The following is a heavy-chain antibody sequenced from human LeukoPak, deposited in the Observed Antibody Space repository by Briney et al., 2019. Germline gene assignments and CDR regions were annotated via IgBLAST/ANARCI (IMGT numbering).Heavy chain of an antibody. D-gene: IGHD1-7*01. CDR2: ISADNGNT. Sequence: ASVKVSCKASGYTFTSYAISWVRQAPGQGLEWMGWISADNGNTDYAQRFQGRVTMTTDTSTSTAYMELRSLRSDDTAVYYCARELLELRAPDYWGQGTLVTVSS. CDR1: GYTFTSYA. J-gene: IGHJ4*02. V-gene: IGHV1-18*01. CDR3: ARELLELRAPDY.